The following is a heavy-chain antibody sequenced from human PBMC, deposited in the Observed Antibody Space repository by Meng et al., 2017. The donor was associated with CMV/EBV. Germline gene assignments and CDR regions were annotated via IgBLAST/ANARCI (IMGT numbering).Heavy chain of an antibody. V-gene: IGHV3-48*03. Sequence: GGSLRLSCAASGFTFSSYEMNWVRQAPGKGLEWVSYISSSGSTIYYADSVKGRFTISRDNAKNTLYLQMNSLRAEDTAVYYCARPSIGVFSLAFDFWGQGALVTVSS. CDR1: GFTFSSYE. D-gene: IGHD3-3*01. J-gene: IGHJ3*01. CDR2: ISSSGSTI. CDR3: ARPSIGVFSLAFDF.